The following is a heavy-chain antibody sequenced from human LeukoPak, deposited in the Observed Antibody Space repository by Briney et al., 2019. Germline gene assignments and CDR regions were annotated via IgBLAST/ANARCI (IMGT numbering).Heavy chain of an antibody. D-gene: IGHD6-13*01. V-gene: IGHV3-30*02. J-gene: IGHJ4*02. CDR2: IRYDGSNK. Sequence: GGSLRLSCAASGFTLSSYGMHWVRQAPGKGLEWVAFIRYDGSNKYYADSVKGRFTISRDNAKNSLYLQMNSLRAEDTAVYYCASQLSSSWPFDYWGQGTLVTVSS. CDR3: ASQLSSSWPFDY. CDR1: GFTLSSYG.